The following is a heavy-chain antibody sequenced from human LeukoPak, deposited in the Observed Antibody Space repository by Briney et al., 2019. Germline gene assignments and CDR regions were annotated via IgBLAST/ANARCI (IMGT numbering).Heavy chain of an antibody. CDR3: ARDLSRKSSSWYFDY. CDR2: IYYSGST. CDR1: GGSISSGDYY. D-gene: IGHD6-13*01. J-gene: IGHJ4*02. Sequence: PSETLSLTRTVSGGSISSGDYYWSWIRQPPGKGLEWIGYIYYSGSTYYNPSLKSRVTISVDTSKNQFSLKLSSVTAADTAVYYCARDLSRKSSSWYFDYWGQGTLVTVSS. V-gene: IGHV4-30-4*08.